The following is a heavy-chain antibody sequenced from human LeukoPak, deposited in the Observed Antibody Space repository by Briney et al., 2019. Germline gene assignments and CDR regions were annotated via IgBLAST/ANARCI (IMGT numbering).Heavy chain of an antibody. Sequence: PGGSLRLSCAASGFTFSSFVMHWVRQAPGKGLEWVAIISYDGSNKYYADSVKGRFTISRDNAKNSLYLQMNSLRAEDTAVYYCARDGSLASDIVVVSYYYGMDVWGQGTTVTVSS. J-gene: IGHJ6*02. CDR1: GFTFSSFV. CDR2: ISYDGSNK. CDR3: ARDGSLASDIVVVSYYYGMDV. V-gene: IGHV3-30-3*01. D-gene: IGHD2-2*01.